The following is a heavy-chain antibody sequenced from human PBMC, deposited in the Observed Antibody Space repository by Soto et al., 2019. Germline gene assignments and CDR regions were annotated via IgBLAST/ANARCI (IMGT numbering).Heavy chain of an antibody. J-gene: IGHJ3*02. CDR2: IDPSDSQT. CDR3: ARPRVSTPRLEYPFDI. D-gene: IGHD5-12*01. Sequence: PGESLKISCKGSGYSFAGYWITWVRQMPGKGLEWMGRIDPSDSQTYYSPSFRGHVTISAAKSITTVFLQWSSLRASDTAMYYCARPRVSTPRLEYPFDIWGQGTMVT. CDR1: GYSFAGYW. V-gene: IGHV5-10-1*01.